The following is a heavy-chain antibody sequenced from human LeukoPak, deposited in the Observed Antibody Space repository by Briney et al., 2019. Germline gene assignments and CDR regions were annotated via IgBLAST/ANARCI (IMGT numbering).Heavy chain of an antibody. J-gene: IGHJ6*03. Sequence: GGSLRLSCAASGFTFSSYWMSWVRQAPGKGLEWVANIKQDGSEKYYVDSVEGRFTISRDNAKNSLYLQMNSLRAEDTAVYYCARSITSRGYCSSTSCYKWGFYYYYYMDVWGKGTTVTVSS. V-gene: IGHV3-7*01. CDR3: ARSITSRGYCSSTSCYKWGFYYYYYMDV. CDR1: GFTFSSYW. CDR2: IKQDGSEK. D-gene: IGHD2-2*02.